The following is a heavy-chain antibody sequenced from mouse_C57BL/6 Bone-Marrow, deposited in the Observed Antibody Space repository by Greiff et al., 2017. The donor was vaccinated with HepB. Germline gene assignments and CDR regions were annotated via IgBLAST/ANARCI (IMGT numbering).Heavy chain of an antibody. CDR3: AKRGGFDYYGSPGAMDY. CDR2: IWGDGST. J-gene: IGHJ4*01. V-gene: IGHV2-3*01. D-gene: IGHD1-1*01. Sequence: VKLVVSGPGLVAPSQSLSITCTVSGFSLTSYGVSWVRQPPGKGLEWLGVIWGDGSTNYHSALISRLSISKDNSKSQVFLKLNSLQTDDTATYYCAKRGGFDYYGSPGAMDYWGQGTSVTVSS. CDR1: GFSLTSYG.